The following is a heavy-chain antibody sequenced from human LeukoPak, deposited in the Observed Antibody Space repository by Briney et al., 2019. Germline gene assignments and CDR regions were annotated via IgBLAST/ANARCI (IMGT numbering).Heavy chain of an antibody. Sequence: PGGSLRLSCAVSGVIFSNYEMNWVRQAPGKGLEWVSAISGSGGSTYYADSVKGRFTISRDNSKNTLYLQMNSLRAEDTAVYYCAKDGRYYDSSGYYWSYFDYWGQGTLVTVSS. V-gene: IGHV3-23*01. J-gene: IGHJ4*02. CDR2: ISGSGGST. CDR3: AKDGRYYDSSGYYWSYFDY. D-gene: IGHD3-22*01. CDR1: GVIFSNYE.